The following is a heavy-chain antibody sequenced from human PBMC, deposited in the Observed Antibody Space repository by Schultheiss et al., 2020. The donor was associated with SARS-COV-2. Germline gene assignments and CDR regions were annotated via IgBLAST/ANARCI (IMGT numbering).Heavy chain of an antibody. CDR3: ARDLEVLMVYPFDY. CDR2: IYHSGST. V-gene: IGHV4-59*12. J-gene: IGHJ4*02. CDR1: GGSISSYY. Sequence: SETLSLTCTVSGGSISSYYWSWIRQPPGKGLEWIGEIYHSGSTNYIPSLKSRVTISVDKSKNQFSLKLSFVTAADTAVYYCARDLEVLMVYPFDYWGQGTLVTVSS. D-gene: IGHD2-8*01.